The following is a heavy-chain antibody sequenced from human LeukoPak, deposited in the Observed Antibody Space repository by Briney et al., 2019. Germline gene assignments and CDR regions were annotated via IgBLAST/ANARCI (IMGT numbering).Heavy chain of an antibody. CDR3: ARVGDRPYGSGSYYNIPRWFDP. CDR2: IYHSGST. CDR1: GYSISSGYY. D-gene: IGHD3-10*01. Sequence: SETLSLTCTVSGYSISSGYYWGWIRQPPGKGLEWIGTIYHSGSTYYNPSLKSRVTMSVDTSKNQFSLKLSSVTAADTAVYYCARVGDRPYGSGSYYNIPRWFDPWGQGTLVTVSS. J-gene: IGHJ5*02. V-gene: IGHV4-38-2*02.